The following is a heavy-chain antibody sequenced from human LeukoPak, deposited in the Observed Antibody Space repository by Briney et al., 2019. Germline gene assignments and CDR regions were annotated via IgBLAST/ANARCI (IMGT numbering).Heavy chain of an antibody. CDR2: ISPHDSDT. CDR1: RYSFNSYS. Sequence: PGESLKISCQGSRYSFNSYSIFWVRQMPGKGLVWMRMISPHDSDTKYSPSFEGQVTISADRSISTAYLQWGSLKASDTAVYFCARGEYYIWKHYRPDCFDHRGQVTMVTFSS. CDR3: ARGEYYIWKHYRPDCFDH. D-gene: IGHD3-16*01. J-gene: IGHJ4*02. V-gene: IGHV5-51*03.